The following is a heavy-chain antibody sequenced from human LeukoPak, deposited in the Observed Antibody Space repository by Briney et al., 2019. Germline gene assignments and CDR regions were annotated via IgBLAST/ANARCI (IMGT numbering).Heavy chain of an antibody. J-gene: IGHJ4*02. Sequence: PGGSLRLSCEASGFTFRNYWMNWVRQAPGKGLEWVSAISGSGGSTYYADSVKGRFTISRDNSKNTLYLQMNSLRAEDTAVYYCAKPRGVSYYFDYWGQGTLVTVSS. CDR2: ISGSGGST. D-gene: IGHD2-8*02. V-gene: IGHV3-23*01. CDR1: GFTFRNYW. CDR3: AKPRGVSYYFDY.